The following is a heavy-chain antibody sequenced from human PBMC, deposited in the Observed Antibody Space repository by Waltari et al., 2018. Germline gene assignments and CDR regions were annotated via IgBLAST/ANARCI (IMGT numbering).Heavy chain of an antibody. D-gene: IGHD2-15*01. CDR2: INPNSGGT. Sequence: QVQLVQSGAEVKKPGASVTVSCKASGYTFTGYYMHWVRQAPGQGLEWMGWINPNSGGTNYAQKFQGRVTMTRDTSISTAYMELSRLRSDDTAVYYCASSCSGGSCYGIFDYWGQGTLVTVSS. J-gene: IGHJ4*02. CDR1: GYTFTGYY. CDR3: ASSCSGGSCYGIFDY. V-gene: IGHV1-2*02.